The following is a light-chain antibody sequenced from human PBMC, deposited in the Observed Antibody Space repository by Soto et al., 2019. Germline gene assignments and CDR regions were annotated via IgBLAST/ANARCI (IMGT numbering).Light chain of an antibody. J-gene: IGKJ2*01. CDR1: QSVSGN. CDR3: QQYNNWPPKT. V-gene: IGKV3-15*01. Sequence: EIVMTQSQATLSVSPGERATLSCRASQSVSGNLAWYQQKPGQAPRLLIYGASTRATGIPARFSGSGSGTEFTLTISSLQSEDFAVYYCQQYNNWPPKTFGQGTKLEIK. CDR2: GAS.